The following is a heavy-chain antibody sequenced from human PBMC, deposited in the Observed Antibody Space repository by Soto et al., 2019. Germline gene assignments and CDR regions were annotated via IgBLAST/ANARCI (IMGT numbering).Heavy chain of an antibody. D-gene: IGHD3-9*01. V-gene: IGHV5-10-1*01. CDR3: ARPNILTGDYYYYYGMDV. CDR1: GYSVTSYW. J-gene: IGHJ6*02. CDR2: IDPSDSYT. Sequence: GESLKISCKGSGYSVTSYWISWVRQMPGKGLEWMGRIDPSDSYTNYSPSFQGHVTISADKSISTAYLQWSSLKASDTAMYYCARPNILTGDYYYYYGMDVWGQGTTVTVSS.